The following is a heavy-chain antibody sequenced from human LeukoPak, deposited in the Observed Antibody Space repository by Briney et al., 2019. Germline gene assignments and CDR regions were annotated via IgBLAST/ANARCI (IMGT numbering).Heavy chain of an antibody. CDR3: ARYCGMRCPEYHFDY. D-gene: IGHD2-21*01. J-gene: IGHJ4*02. CDR2: IRQDGGVK. CDR1: GFTFSNYW. Sequence: GGSLRLSCAASGFTFSNYWMSWVRQAPGKGLEWVADIRQDGGVKNYVDSVKGRFTISRDNAKNLLYLQMNSLRAEDTAVYYCARYCGMRCPEYHFDYWGQGTLLTVSS. V-gene: IGHV3-7*01.